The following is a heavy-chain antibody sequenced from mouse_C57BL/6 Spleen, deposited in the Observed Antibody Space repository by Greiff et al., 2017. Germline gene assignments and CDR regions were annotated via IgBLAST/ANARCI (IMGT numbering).Heavy chain of an antibody. D-gene: IGHD4-1*01. J-gene: IGHJ2*01. V-gene: IGHV1-59*01. CDR1: GYTFTSYW. CDR3: ARGGLTGSLDY. CDR2: IDPSDSYT. Sequence: QVQLQQPGAELVRPGTSVTLSCKASGYTFTSYWMHWVKQRPGQGLEWIGVIDPSDSYTNYNQKFKGKATLTVDTSSSTAYMQLSSLTSEDSAVYYCARGGLTGSLDYWGQGTTLTVSS.